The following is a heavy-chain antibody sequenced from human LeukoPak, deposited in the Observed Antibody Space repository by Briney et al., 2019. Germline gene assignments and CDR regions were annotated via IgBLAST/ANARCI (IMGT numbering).Heavy chain of an antibody. CDR3: ARVSSSGWFFDF. V-gene: IGHV4-34*01. J-gene: IGHJ4*02. D-gene: IGHD6-19*01. Sequence: PSETLSLTCAVYGGSFSGYYWSWIRQPPGKGLEWIGEINHSGSTNYNPSLKSRVTISVDTSKNQFSLKLSSVTAADTAVYYCARVSSSGWFFDFWGQGTLVTVSS. CDR1: GGSFSGYY. CDR2: INHSGST.